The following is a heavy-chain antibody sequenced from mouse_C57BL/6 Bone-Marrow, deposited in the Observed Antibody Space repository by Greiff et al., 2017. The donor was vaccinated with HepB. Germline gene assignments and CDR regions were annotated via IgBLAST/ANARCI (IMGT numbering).Heavy chain of an antibody. D-gene: IGHD3-1*01. Sequence: QVQLQQSGAELVKPGASVKISCKASGYAFSSYWMNWVKQRPGKGLEWIGQIYPGDGDTNYNGKFKGKATLTADKSSSTAYMQLSSLTSEDSAVYFCARQLYYYAMDYWGQGTSVTVSS. CDR3: ARQLYYYAMDY. J-gene: IGHJ4*01. V-gene: IGHV1-80*01. CDR1: GYAFSSYW. CDR2: IYPGDGDT.